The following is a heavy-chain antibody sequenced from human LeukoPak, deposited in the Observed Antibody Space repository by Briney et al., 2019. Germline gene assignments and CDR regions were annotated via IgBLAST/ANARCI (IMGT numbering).Heavy chain of an antibody. CDR1: GGSISSYY. V-gene: IGHV4-39*01. D-gene: IGHD5-24*01. J-gene: IGHJ5*02. CDR2: IYYSGST. CDR3: ARAPRNYPGA. Sequence: SETLSLTCTVSGGSISSYYWGWVRQPPGKGLEWIGSIYYSGSTYYNPSLKSRVTISVDTSKNQFSLKLNSVTAADTAVYYCARAPRNYPGAWGQGTLVTVSS.